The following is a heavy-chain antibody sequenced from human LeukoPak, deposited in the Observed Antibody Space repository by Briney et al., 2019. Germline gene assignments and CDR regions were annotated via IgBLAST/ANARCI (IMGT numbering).Heavy chain of an antibody. CDR2: INPNSGGT. V-gene: IGHV1-2*02. Sequence: ASVKVSCKASGYTFTGYYMHWVRQAPGRGLEWMGWINPNSGGTNYAQKFQGRVTMTRDTSISTAYMELSRLRSDDTAVYYCARDPSETGDAFRYFDYWGQGTLVTVSS. CDR3: ARDPSETGDAFRYFDY. D-gene: IGHD7-27*01. J-gene: IGHJ4*02. CDR1: GYTFTGYY.